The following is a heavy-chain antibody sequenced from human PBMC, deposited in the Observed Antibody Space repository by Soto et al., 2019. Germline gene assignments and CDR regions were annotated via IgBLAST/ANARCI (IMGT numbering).Heavy chain of an antibody. V-gene: IGHV4-61*03. Sequence: QVQLQESGPGLVKPSETLSLTCTVSGGSVSSGSYYWSWMRQPPGKGLEWIGYIYYSGSTNYNTSLKSTVTRAVDTSKNHFSLKMGYVTAAATDVYDCASRLPYNSSHYVAFDYWGQGTLVTVSS. D-gene: IGHD3-22*01. J-gene: IGHJ4*02. CDR2: IYYSGST. CDR3: ASRLPYNSSHYVAFDY. CDR1: GGSVSSGSYY.